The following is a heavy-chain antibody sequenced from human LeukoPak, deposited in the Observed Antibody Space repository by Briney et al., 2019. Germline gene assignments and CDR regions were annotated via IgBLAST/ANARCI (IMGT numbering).Heavy chain of an antibody. V-gene: IGHV3-9*01. D-gene: IGHD1-26*01. CDR1: GFTFDDYS. J-gene: IGHJ4*02. Sequence: ARSLRLSCAASGFTFDDYSMHWVRPAPRNVLEWVSGIRWNSGRIGYADSVKGRFTISRDNAKNSLYLQMNSLRADDTALYYCAKGFVGATLGGFDYLGQGTLVTVSS. CDR3: AKGFVGATLGGFDY. CDR2: IRWNSGRI.